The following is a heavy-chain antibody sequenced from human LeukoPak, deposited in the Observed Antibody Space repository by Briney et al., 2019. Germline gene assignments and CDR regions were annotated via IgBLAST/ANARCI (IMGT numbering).Heavy chain of an antibody. CDR1: GFTFSTYA. D-gene: IGHD6-19*01. V-gene: IGHV3-23*01. J-gene: IGHJ4*02. Sequence: SGGSLTLSCAASGFTFSTYAMIWVRQAPGKGLEWVSGISGSAGTTYYADSVKGRFTISRDNSKNTFDLQMNSLRAEDTAVYYCAKDRRQWPTDFDYWGQGALVTVSS. CDR2: ISGSAGTT. CDR3: AKDRRQWPTDFDY.